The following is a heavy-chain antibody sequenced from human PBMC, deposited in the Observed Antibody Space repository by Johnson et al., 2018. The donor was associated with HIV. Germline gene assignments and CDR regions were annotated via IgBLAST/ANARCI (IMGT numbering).Heavy chain of an antibody. Sequence: QVQLVESGGTVVQPGRSLRLSCAASGFIFSDFGMHWVRQAPGKGLEWVAVISHDGNKIFYADSVKGRFTISRDNSKNTLYLHMKSLRVEDTALYYCARVPGSRAGDAFDVWGTGTMVTVSS. CDR1: GFIFSDFG. D-gene: IGHD1-1*01. CDR3: ARVPGSRAGDAFDV. V-gene: IGHV3-30*03. CDR2: ISHDGNKI. J-gene: IGHJ3*01.